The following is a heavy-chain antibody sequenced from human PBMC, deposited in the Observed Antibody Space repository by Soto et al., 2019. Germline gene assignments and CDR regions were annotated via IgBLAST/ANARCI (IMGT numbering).Heavy chain of an antibody. CDR1: GYTFTSYG. V-gene: IGHV1-18*01. CDR2: ISAYNGNT. D-gene: IGHD3-22*01. CDR3: ASQNLGYYYLYVDY. J-gene: IGHJ4*02. Sequence: ASVKVSCKASGYTFTSYGISWVRQAPGQGLEWMGWISAYNGNTNYAQKLQGRVTMTTDTSTSTAYMELRSLRSDDTAVYYCASQNLGYYYLYVDYWGQGTLVTVSS.